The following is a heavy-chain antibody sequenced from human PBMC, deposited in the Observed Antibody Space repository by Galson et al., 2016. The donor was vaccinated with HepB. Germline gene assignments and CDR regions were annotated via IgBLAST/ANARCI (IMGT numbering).Heavy chain of an antibody. CDR3: ARQDDSFEYGSHYRSRWEVFDS. D-gene: IGHD4/OR15-4a*01. V-gene: IGHV5-51*01. CDR1: DYNFINYW. CDR2: IHPDDTEL. J-gene: IGHJ4*02. Sequence: QSGAEVKRAGESLKISCRGYDYNFINYWIVWVRQTPGKGLEWMGGIHPDDTELRYSPSFDGHVNMSVDTAINTAYLQWTSVKASDTAVYFCARQDDSFEYGSHYRSRWEVFDSWGQGTLVTVSS.